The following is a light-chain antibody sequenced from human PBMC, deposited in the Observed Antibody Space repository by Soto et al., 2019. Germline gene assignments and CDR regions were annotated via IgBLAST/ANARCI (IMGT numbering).Light chain of an antibody. CDR2: AAS. CDR1: QGISSY. V-gene: IGKV1-8*01. CDR3: QQYYSYPPA. J-gene: IGKJ5*01. Sequence: AMRMTQSPSSLSASPGDRVTITCRASQGISSYLAWYQQKPGKAPKLLIYAASTLQSGVPSRFSGSGSGTDFTLTISCLQSEDFATYYCQQYYSYPPAFGQGTRLVIK.